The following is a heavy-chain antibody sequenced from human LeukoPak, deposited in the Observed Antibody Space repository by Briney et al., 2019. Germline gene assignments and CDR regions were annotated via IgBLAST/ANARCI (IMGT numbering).Heavy chain of an antibody. CDR3: ARDGMTMVRGVTYYYYGMDV. CDR1: GGSISSGGYS. J-gene: IGHJ6*02. V-gene: IGHV4-31*03. D-gene: IGHD3-10*01. Sequence: PSETLSLTCTVSGGSISSGGYSWSWFRQHPGKGLEWIGYIYYSGSTYYNPSLKRRVTISVDTSKNQFSLKLSSVTAADTAVYYCARDGMTMVRGVTYYYYGMDVWGQGTTVTVSS. CDR2: IYYSGST.